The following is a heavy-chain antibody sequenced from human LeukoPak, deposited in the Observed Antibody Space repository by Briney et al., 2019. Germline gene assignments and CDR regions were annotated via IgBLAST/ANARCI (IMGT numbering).Heavy chain of an antibody. V-gene: IGHV1-24*01. J-gene: IGHJ4*02. Sequence: ASVKVSCKASGGTFSSYAISWVRQAPGQGLEWMGGFDPEDGETIYAQKFQGRVTMTEDTSTDTAYMELSSLRSEDTAVYYCATDPHSCCSSTSCQFDYWGQGTLVTVSS. D-gene: IGHD2-2*01. CDR1: GGTFSSYA. CDR3: ATDPHSCCSSTSCQFDY. CDR2: FDPEDGET.